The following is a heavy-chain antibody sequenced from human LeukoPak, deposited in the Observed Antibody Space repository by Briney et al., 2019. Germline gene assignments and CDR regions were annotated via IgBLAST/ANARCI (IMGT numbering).Heavy chain of an antibody. Sequence: GGFLRLSCAGSGFTFRIYAMSWVRQAPGKGLEWASAISGSGGSTYYADSVEGRFTISRDNSKNTLYLQMNSLRVEDTAVYYCAKPPYGRDVYNYFDYWGQGTPVTVSS. J-gene: IGHJ4*02. CDR1: GFTFRIYA. CDR3: AKPPYGRDVYNYFDY. V-gene: IGHV3-23*01. D-gene: IGHD5-24*01. CDR2: ISGSGGST.